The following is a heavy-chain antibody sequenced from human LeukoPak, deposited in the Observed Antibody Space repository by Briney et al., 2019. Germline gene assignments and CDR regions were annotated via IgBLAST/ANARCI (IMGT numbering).Heavy chain of an antibody. CDR2: INPNNWDT. CDR1: GYTFTDYY. CDR3: ASGTARPDY. J-gene: IGHJ4*02. Sequence: GTVKVSCEASGYTFTDYYIHWVRQAPGQGREGMGLINPNNWDTKSAQNFQGRVTMTRDTTISTDYMEVSRLRSADTAGDYCASGTARPDYWGQGTLVTVSS. D-gene: IGHD6-6*01. V-gene: IGHV1-2*02.